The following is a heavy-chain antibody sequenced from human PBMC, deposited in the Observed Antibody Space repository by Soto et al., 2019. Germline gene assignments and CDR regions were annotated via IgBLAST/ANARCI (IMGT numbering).Heavy chain of an antibody. J-gene: IGHJ5*02. Sequence: QVQLVQSGAEVKKPGASVKVSCKASGYTFTSYGISWVRQAPGQGLEWMGWISAYNGNTNYAQKFQGRVTMTRDTSISTAYMELSRLRSDDTAVYYCARDSAAAEGPFDPWGQGTLVTVSS. CDR2: ISAYNGNT. CDR1: GYTFTSYG. D-gene: IGHD6-13*01. V-gene: IGHV1-18*04. CDR3: ARDSAAAEGPFDP.